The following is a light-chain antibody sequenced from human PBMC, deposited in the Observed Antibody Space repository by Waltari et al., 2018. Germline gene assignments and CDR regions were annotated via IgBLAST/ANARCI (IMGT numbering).Light chain of an antibody. CDR3: QQSFSSPWT. V-gene: IGKV1-39*01. J-gene: IGKJ1*01. CDR2: GAS. CDR1: QNIRTY. Sequence: DIQMTQSPSSLSASVGDTVTVTCRASQNIRTYLNWYQQKTAKAPKLLIYGASTLQRGVPSRVRGSASGTEFTLTVTNLQPYDFATYFCQQSFSSPWTFGQGTTV.